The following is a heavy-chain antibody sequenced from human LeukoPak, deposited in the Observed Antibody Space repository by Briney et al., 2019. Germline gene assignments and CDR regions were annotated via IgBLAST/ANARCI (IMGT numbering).Heavy chain of an antibody. D-gene: IGHD1-26*01. V-gene: IGHV4-34*01. J-gene: IGHJ4*02. CDR2: VYHSGSS. CDR1: GGSFSGYY. CDR3: TSNLYSGSYYYAY. Sequence: SETLSLTCAVYGGSFSGYYWSWIRQPPGKELEWIGSVYHSGSSYFNPSLKSRVTISLDTSRNQFSLKLSSVTAADTAMYYCTSNLYSGSYYYAYWGQGTLVTVSS.